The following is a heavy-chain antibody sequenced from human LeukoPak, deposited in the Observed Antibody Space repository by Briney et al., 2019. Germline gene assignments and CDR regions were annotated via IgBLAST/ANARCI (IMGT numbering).Heavy chain of an antibody. CDR3: ARPLNTVHETSDV. J-gene: IGHJ3*01. CDR1: GDSVSSGGYY. V-gene: IGHV4-31*03. D-gene: IGHD4-11*01. CDR2: IYYTGST. Sequence: SQTLSLTCTVSGDSVSSGGYYWVWIRQRPGKGLGWIGYIYYTGSTSYNPSLKSRLTIAVDTSKNQFSLKLSSVTAADTAVYYCARPLNTVHETSDVWGQGTMVTVSS.